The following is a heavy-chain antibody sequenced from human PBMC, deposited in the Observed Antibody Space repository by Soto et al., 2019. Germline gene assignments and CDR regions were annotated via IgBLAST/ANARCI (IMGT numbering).Heavy chain of an antibody. Sequence: QVQLQQWGAGLLKPSETLSLACAVYGGSFSGYYWTWIRQPPGKGLEWIGEINHRGSTNHNPSLKSRLTVSVDTSKNQFSLKLRSVTAADTAVYYCARRPRGDYGVDYWGQGTLVTVSS. V-gene: IGHV4-34*01. CDR3: ARRPRGDYGVDY. CDR1: GGSFSGYY. D-gene: IGHD4-17*01. CDR2: INHRGST. J-gene: IGHJ4*02.